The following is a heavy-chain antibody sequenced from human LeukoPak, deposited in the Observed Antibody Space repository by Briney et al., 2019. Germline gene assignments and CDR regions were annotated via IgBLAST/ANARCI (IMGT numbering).Heavy chain of an antibody. CDR1: RYTFSTYV. J-gene: IGHJ6*02. D-gene: IGHD3-10*01. V-gene: IGHV3-23*01. Sequence: GGSLRLSCAASRYTFSTYVMTWVRQAPGKGLEWVSAILGSGGGTYYTDSVKGRFTISRDNSKNTLYLQMNSLRAEDTALYYCAPTPGVYYYYHVDVWGQGTTVTVSS. CDR3: APTPGVYYYYHVDV. CDR2: ILGSGGGT.